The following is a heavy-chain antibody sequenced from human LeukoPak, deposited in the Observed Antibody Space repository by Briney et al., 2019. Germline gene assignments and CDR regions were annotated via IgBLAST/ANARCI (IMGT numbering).Heavy chain of an antibody. Sequence: GGSLRLSCAASGFDFSNYWMYWVRQAPGKGLEWVANIKQDGSEKYYVDSVRGRFTISRDNAKNSLSLQMNSLRAEDTAVYYCAKGLRDTAMSPYFDYWGQGTLVTVSS. CDR3: AKGLRDTAMSPYFDY. J-gene: IGHJ4*02. CDR2: IKQDGSEK. CDR1: GFDFSNYW. D-gene: IGHD5-18*01. V-gene: IGHV3-7*03.